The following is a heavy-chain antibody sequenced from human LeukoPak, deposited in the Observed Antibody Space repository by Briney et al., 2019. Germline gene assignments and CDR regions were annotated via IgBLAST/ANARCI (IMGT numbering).Heavy chain of an antibody. V-gene: IGHV4-39*01. Sequence: SETLSLTCNVSGGSISRSNYYWGWIRQPPGKGLEWLGNIYYSGNTHYNPSLKSRVTISIDTSKNQFSLKLSSVTAADTAVYYCAGPFNTGDVDAFDIWGQGTMVTVSS. CDR1: GGSISRSNYY. J-gene: IGHJ3*02. CDR2: IYYSGNT. D-gene: IGHD7-27*01. CDR3: AGPFNTGDVDAFDI.